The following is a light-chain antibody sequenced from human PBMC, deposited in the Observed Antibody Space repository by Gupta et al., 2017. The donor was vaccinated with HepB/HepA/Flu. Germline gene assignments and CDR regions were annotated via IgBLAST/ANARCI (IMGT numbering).Light chain of an antibody. CDR3: CSYAGSYTYV. CDR2: DVD. Sequence: QSALTQPRSVSGSPGQSVTISCTGTSSDVGVYNYVSWYQQHPGKAPKLMIYDVDKRPSGVPDRFSGSKSGNTASLTXSXLQAEDXADYYCCSYAGSYTYVFGTGTKVTVL. V-gene: IGLV2-11*01. J-gene: IGLJ1*01. CDR1: SSDVGVYNY.